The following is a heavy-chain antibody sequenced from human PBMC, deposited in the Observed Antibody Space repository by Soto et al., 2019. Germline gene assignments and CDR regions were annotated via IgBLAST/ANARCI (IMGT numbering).Heavy chain of an antibody. CDR2: ISGSGGST. Sequence: GGSLRLSCAASGFTFSSYAMSWVRQAPGKGLEWVSAISGSGGSTYYADSVKGRFTISRDNSKNTLYLQMNSPRAEDTAVYYCAKDRDYYGSGSDDYRGQGTLVTVSS. CDR1: GFTFSSYA. V-gene: IGHV3-23*01. J-gene: IGHJ4*02. CDR3: AKDRDYYGSGSDDY. D-gene: IGHD3-10*01.